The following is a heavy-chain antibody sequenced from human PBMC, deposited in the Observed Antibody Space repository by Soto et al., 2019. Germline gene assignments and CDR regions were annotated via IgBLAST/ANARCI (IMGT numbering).Heavy chain of an antibody. D-gene: IGHD5-12*01. V-gene: IGHV3-23*01. CDR2: ISYSGVST. J-gene: IGHJ4*02. Sequence: EVQLLESGGGLVQPGGSLRLSCAASGFTFSSYAMTWVRQAPGKGLEWVSAISYSGVSTYYADSVKGRFTISRDSSENTLSLQMNSLRVDDTAVYYCARTRRYSDYDLDYWGQGTLVTVSS. CDR3: ARTRRYSDYDLDY. CDR1: GFTFSSYA.